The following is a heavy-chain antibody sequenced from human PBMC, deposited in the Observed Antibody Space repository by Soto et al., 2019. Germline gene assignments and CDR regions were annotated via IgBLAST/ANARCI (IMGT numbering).Heavy chain of an antibody. J-gene: IGHJ5*02. CDR1: GFTFSSYA. CDR2: IYSGGST. V-gene: IGHV3-53*01. Sequence: GGSLRLSCAASGFTFSSYAMSWVRQAPGKGLEWVSVIYSGGSTYYADSVKGRFTISRDNSKNTLYLQMNSLRAEDTAVYYCAIGLDGRDGYNYEGNWFDPWGQGTLVTVSS. D-gene: IGHD5-12*01. CDR3: AIGLDGRDGYNYEGNWFDP.